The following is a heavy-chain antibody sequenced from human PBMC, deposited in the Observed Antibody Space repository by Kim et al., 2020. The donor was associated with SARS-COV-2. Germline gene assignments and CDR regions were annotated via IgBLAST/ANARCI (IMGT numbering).Heavy chain of an antibody. CDR3: ARVNTGITGTTNWFDP. Sequence: SETLSLTCTVSGGSISSYYWSWIRQPAGKGLEWIGRIYTSGSTNYNPSLKSRVTMSVDTSKNQFSLKLSSVTAADTAVYYCARVNTGITGTTNWFDPWGQGTLVTVSS. CDR2: IYTSGST. J-gene: IGHJ5*02. D-gene: IGHD1-7*01. CDR1: GGSISSYY. V-gene: IGHV4-4*07.